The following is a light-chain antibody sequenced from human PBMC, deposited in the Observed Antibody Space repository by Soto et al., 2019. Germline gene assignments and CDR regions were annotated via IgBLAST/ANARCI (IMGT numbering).Light chain of an antibody. CDR3: QSYDSSRYV. J-gene: IGLJ1*01. CDR2: GNS. V-gene: IGLV1-40*01. Sequence: QSVLKQPPSVSGAPGQRVTISCTGSSSNIGAGYDVHWYQQLPGTAPKLLIYGNSNRPSGVPDRFSGSKSGTSASLAITGLQAEDEADYYCQSYDSSRYVFGTGTKVTVL. CDR1: SSNIGAGYD.